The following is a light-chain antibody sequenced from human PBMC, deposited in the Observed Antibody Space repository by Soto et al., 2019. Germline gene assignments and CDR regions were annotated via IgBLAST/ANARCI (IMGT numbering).Light chain of an antibody. CDR3: SSYTSSSPLV. CDR2: EVS. V-gene: IGLV2-14*01. Sequence: QSALTQPASVSGSPGQSITISCTGTSSDVGGYNYVSWYQQHPGKAPKLMIYEVSNRPSGVSNRFSGSKSGNTASLTISGLHAEDEADYYCSSYTSSSPLVFGGVTQLTVL. J-gene: IGLJ2*01. CDR1: SSDVGGYNY.